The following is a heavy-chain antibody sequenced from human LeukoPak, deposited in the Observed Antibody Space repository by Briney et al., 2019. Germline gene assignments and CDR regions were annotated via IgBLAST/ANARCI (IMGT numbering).Heavy chain of an antibody. CDR2: ISYDGSNK. Sequence: GRSLRLSCAASGFTFSSYAMQWVRQAPGKGLEWVAVISYDGSNKYYADSVKGRFTISRDNSKNTLYLQMNSLRAEDTAVYYCARDGRYNWFDPWGQGTLVTVSS. D-gene: IGHD1-26*01. J-gene: IGHJ5*02. CDR3: ARDGRYNWFDP. CDR1: GFTFSSYA. V-gene: IGHV3-30-3*01.